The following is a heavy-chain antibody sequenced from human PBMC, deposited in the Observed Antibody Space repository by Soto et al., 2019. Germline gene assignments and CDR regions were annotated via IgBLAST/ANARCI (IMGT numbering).Heavy chain of an antibody. V-gene: IGHV1-46*03. Sequence: QVQLVQSGAEVKRPGASVKLSCKASGYTFTSSYIHWVRQAPGQGLEWMAIINPNGGSTNYAQKFQGRVTMTRDTSTTTVYMELSSLTSEDTAVYYCARYLMEGDYWGQGTLVTVSS. CDR3: ARYLMEGDY. CDR2: INPNGGST. D-gene: IGHD1-1*01. CDR1: GYTFTSSY. J-gene: IGHJ4*02.